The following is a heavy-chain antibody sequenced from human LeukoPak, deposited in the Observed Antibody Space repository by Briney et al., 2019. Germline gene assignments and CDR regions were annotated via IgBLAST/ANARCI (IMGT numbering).Heavy chain of an antibody. J-gene: IGHJ4*02. CDR3: ARRPSSSWFYFDY. CDR2: IYYSEST. Sequence: PSETLSLTCTVSGGSIGTYYWSWIRQPPGKGLEWIGYIYYSESTNYNPSLKSRVTISVDTSKNQFSLKVNSVTAADTAVYYRARRPSSSWFYFDYWGQGTLVTVSS. V-gene: IGHV4-59*01. D-gene: IGHD6-13*01. CDR1: GGSIGTYY.